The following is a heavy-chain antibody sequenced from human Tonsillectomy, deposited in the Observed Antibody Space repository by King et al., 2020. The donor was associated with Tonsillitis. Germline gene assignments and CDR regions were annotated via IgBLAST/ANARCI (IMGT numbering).Heavy chain of an antibody. CDR1: GGSISSSSYY. J-gene: IGHJ5*02. CDR2: IFYSGST. D-gene: IGHD6-19*01. Sequence: QLQESGPGLVKPSETLSLTCTVSGGSISSSSYYWGWIRQPPRKGLEWIGNIFYSGSTYYNPSLKSRVAISVDTSKNQFSLKLSSVTAADTAVYYCARPGYSSGWYDPNWFDPWGQGTLVTVSS. CDR3: ARPGYSSGWYDPNWFDP. V-gene: IGHV4-39*01.